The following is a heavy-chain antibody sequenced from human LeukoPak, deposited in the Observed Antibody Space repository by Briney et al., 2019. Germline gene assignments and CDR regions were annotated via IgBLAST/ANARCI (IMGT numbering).Heavy chain of an antibody. J-gene: IGHJ4*02. V-gene: IGHV3-30*02. D-gene: IGHD3-16*01. CDR3: ARGLRLPFDY. CDR2: IRYDGSNK. Sequence: GGSLRLSCAASGFTFSSYGMHWVRQAPGKGLEWVAFIRYDGSNKYYADSVKGRFTISRDNSKNTLYLQMNSLRAEDTAVYYCARGLRLPFDYWGQGTLVTVSS. CDR1: GFTFSSYG.